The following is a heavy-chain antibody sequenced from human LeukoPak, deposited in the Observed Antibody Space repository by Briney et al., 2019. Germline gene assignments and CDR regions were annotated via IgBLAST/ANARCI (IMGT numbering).Heavy chain of an antibody. D-gene: IGHD6-19*01. CDR2: IFPIFGTV. J-gene: IGHJ4*02. CDR3: ASYQQWLVKGTFDY. Sequence: SVTVSCKASGGTFSSYAISWVRQAPGQGLEWMGGIFPIFGTVNYAQKFQGRVTITADESTSTAYMELSSLRSEDTAVYYCASYQQWLVKGTFDYWGQGTLVTVSS. CDR1: GGTFSSYA. V-gene: IGHV1-69*01.